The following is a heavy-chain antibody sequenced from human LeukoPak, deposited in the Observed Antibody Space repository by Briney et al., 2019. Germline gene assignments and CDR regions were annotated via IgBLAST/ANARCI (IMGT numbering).Heavy chain of an antibody. V-gene: IGHV1-69*13. CDR3: AAPYNWNYVGYFDY. J-gene: IGHJ4*02. CDR1: GGTFSSYA. Sequence: SVKVSCKASGGTFSSYAISWVRQAPGQGLEWMGGIIPIFGTANYAQKFQGRVTITADESTSTAYMELSSLRSEDTAVYYCAAPYNWNYVGYFDYWGQGTLVTVSS. CDR2: IIPIFGTA. D-gene: IGHD1-7*01.